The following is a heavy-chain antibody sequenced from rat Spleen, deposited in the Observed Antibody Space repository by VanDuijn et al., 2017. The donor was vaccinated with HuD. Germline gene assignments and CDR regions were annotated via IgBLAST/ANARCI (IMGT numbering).Heavy chain of an antibody. Sequence: EVQLVESGGGLVQPGRSMKLSCAASGFTFSNSYMAWVRQAPTKGLEWVASISYDGSSTYYRDSVKGRFTISRDNAKSTLYLQMDSLRSEDTATYYCTTTEGRWYFDFWGPGTMVTVSS. CDR2: ISYDGSST. CDR1: GFTFSNSY. D-gene: IGHD1-11*01. CDR3: TTTEGRWYFDF. J-gene: IGHJ1*01. V-gene: IGHV5-20*01.